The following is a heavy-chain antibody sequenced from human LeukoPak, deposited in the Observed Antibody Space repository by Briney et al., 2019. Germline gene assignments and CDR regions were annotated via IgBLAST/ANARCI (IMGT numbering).Heavy chain of an antibody. CDR1: GGSISTSDYY. CDR3: AREDTTYYHNTSGYGYGAFDI. CDR2: IYYIGST. V-gene: IGHV4-39*02. Sequence: SETLSLTCTVSGGSISTSDYYWGWIRQSPGKGLEWIGSIYYIGSTYYNPSLKSRVTMSVDTSKNQFSLKMTSVTAADTAVYYCAREDTTYYHNTSGYGYGAFDIWGQGTMVTVSS. J-gene: IGHJ3*02. D-gene: IGHD3-22*01.